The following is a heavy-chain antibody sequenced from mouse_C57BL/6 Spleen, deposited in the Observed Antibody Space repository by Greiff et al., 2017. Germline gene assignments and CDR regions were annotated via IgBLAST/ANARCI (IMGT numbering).Heavy chain of an antibody. J-gene: IGHJ3*01. D-gene: IGHD2-4*01. CDR3: ARRDYDEGAWFAY. CDR2: IYPRDGST. Sequence: VMLVESGPELVKPGASVKLSCKASGYTFTSYDINWVKQRPGQGLEWIGWIYPRDGSTKYNEKFKGKATLTVDTSSSTAYMELHSLTSEDSAVYFCARRDYDEGAWFAYWGQGTLVTVSA. V-gene: IGHV1-85*01. CDR1: GYTFTSYD.